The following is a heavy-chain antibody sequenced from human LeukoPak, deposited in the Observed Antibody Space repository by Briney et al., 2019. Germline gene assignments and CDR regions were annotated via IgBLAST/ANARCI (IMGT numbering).Heavy chain of an antibody. CDR1: GFTFSSYS. CDR2: ISCSGCST. D-gene: IGHD4-17*01. J-gene: IGHJ4*02. CDR3: ATHLNQAIRFFDY. Sequence: GGSVRLSCAASGFTFSSYSMRWVPQAPAKGREWVSAISCSGCSTYYADSAKVRFTISRDNSKNTQHLQNNSMRAEDEAVYYCATHLNQAIRFFDYWGQGTLVTVSS. V-gene: IGHV3-23*01.